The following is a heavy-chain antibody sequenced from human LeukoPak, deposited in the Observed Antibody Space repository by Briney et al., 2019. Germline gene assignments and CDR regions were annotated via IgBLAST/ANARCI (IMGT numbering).Heavy chain of an antibody. D-gene: IGHD3-22*01. CDR1: GGSFSGYY. CDR3: ARGVGSSGSMYDY. Sequence: SETLSLTCAVYGGSFSGYYWSWIRQPPGKGLEWIGEINHSGSTNYNPSLKSRVTISVDTSKNQFSLKLSSVTAAGTAVYYCARGVGSSGSMYDYWGQGTLVTVSS. V-gene: IGHV4-34*01. CDR2: INHSGST. J-gene: IGHJ4*02.